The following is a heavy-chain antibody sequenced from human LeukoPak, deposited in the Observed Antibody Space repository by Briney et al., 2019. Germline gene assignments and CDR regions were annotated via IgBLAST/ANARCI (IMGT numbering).Heavy chain of an antibody. CDR2: IYYSGST. CDR3: ARTSGGSYNFDY. CDR1: GGSISSSSYY. Sequence: SETLSLTCTVSGGSISSSSYYWGWIRQPPGKGLEWIGSIYYSGSTYYNPSLKSRVTISVDTSKNQFSLKLSSVTAADTAVYYCARTSGGSYNFDYWGQGTLVTVSS. J-gene: IGHJ4*02. V-gene: IGHV4-39*07. D-gene: IGHD2-15*01.